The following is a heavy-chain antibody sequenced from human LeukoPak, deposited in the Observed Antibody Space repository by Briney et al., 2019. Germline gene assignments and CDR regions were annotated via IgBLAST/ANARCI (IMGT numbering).Heavy chain of an antibody. D-gene: IGHD3-22*01. CDR2: IRYDGSNK. V-gene: IGHV3-30*02. Sequence: PGGSLRLSCAASGFTFDDYAMHWVRQAPGKGLEWVAFIRYDGSNKYYADSVKGRFTISRDNSKNTLYLQMNSLRAEDTAVYYCAKDYYDSSGYYYDYWGQGTLVTVSS. CDR3: AKDYYDSSGYYYDY. CDR1: GFTFDDYA. J-gene: IGHJ4*02.